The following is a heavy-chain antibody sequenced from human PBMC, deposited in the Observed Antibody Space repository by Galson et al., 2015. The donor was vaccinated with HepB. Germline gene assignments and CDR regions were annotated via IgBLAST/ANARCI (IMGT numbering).Heavy chain of an antibody. V-gene: IGHV3-7*03. J-gene: IGHJ4*02. CDR3: ARVPDYYDSSGYPNFDY. Sequence: SLRLSCAASGFTFSSYWMSWVRQAPGKGLEWVANIKQDGSEKYYVDSVKGRFTISRDNAKNSLYLQMNSLRAEDTAVYYCARVPDYYDSSGYPNFDYWGQGTLVTVSS. CDR1: GFTFSSYW. CDR2: IKQDGSEK. D-gene: IGHD3-22*01.